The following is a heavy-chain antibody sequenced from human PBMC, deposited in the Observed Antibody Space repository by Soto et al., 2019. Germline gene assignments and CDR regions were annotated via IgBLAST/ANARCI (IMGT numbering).Heavy chain of an antibody. D-gene: IGHD5-12*01. J-gene: IGHJ6*02. CDR3: AKVRVATITRYYYYGMDV. V-gene: IGHV3-23*01. CDR2: ISGSGGST. CDR1: GFTFSSYA. Sequence: EVQLLESGGGLVQPGGSLRLSCAASGFTFSSYAMSWVRQAPGKGLEWVSAISGSGGSTYYADSVKGRFTISRDNSKNTLYLQMNSLRAEDTAVYYCAKVRVATITRYYYYGMDVWGQGTTVTVSS.